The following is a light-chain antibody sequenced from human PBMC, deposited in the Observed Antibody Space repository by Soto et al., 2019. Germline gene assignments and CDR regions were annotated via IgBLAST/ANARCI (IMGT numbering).Light chain of an antibody. Sequence: EIVLTQSPATLSLSPGERATLSCRASQSVSSYLAWYQQKPGQAPRLLIYDASNRATGIPARFSGSGSGTDFSLTISSLEPEDFAVFYWQQRSNWPLTFGVGTKVEIK. CDR3: QQRSNWPLT. CDR2: DAS. V-gene: IGKV3-11*01. J-gene: IGKJ4*01. CDR1: QSVSSY.